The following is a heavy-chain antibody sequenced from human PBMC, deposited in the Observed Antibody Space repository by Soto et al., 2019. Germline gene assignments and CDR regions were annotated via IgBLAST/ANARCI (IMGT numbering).Heavy chain of an antibody. CDR3: AHRHDYGSGSVFFDY. CDR2: IYWDDTK. D-gene: IGHD3-10*01. CDR1: GFSFTSGVVG. J-gene: IGHJ4*02. V-gene: IGHV2-5*02. Sequence: QITLKESGPALVKPTQTLTLTCTFSGFSFTSGVVGVGWIRQPPGKALDWLALIYWDDTKRYSPSLKSRLTISKDTSKNEVVLTMTNMAPADTATYYCAHRHDYGSGSVFFDYWGQGNLVTVTS.